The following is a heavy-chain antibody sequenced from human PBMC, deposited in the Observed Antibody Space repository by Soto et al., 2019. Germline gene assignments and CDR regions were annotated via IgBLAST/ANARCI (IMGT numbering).Heavy chain of an antibody. CDR3: ARHRAMVRGNYYYYGMDV. V-gene: IGHV4-39*01. J-gene: IGHJ6*02. Sequence: SETLSLTCTVSGGSLSSSSYYWGWIRQPPGKGLEWIGNIFYSGSTYYNPSLKSRVTISVDTSKNQFSLKPSSVTAANTAVYYCARHRAMVRGNYYYYGMDVWGQGTTVTVSS. D-gene: IGHD3-10*01. CDR2: IFYSGST. CDR1: GGSLSSSSYY.